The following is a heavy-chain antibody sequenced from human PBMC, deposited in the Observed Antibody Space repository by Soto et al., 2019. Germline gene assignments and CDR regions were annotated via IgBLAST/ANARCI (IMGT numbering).Heavy chain of an antibody. CDR2: VSADNGNT. J-gene: IGHJ6*02. CDR3: ARRLYYDSSGFEGGGMDV. V-gene: IGHV1-18*01. CDR1: GYTFTSYG. D-gene: IGHD3-22*01. Sequence: ASVKVSCKASGYTFTSYGISWVRQAPGQGLEWMGWVSADNGNTKYSQKFQGRVTITRDTSTSTAYMELSSLRSEDTAVYYCARRLYYDSSGFEGGGMDVWGQGTTVTVSS.